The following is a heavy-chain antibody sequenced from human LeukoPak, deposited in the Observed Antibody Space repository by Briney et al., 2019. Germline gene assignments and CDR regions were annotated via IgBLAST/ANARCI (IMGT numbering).Heavy chain of an antibody. V-gene: IGHV1-18*01. Sequence: ASVKVSCKASGYTFTNYGIFWVRQAPGQGLEWMGWISAYSGNTNYAQKLQGRVTMTTETSTSAAYMELESLRSDDTAVYYCAISQGSYYDTSGYLGGDYWGQGTLVTVSS. J-gene: IGHJ4*02. CDR1: GYTFTNYG. CDR2: ISAYSGNT. D-gene: IGHD3-22*01. CDR3: AISQGSYYDTSGYLGGDY.